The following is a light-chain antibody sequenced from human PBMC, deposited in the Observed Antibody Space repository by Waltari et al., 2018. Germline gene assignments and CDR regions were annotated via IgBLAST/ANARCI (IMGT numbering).Light chain of an antibody. CDR3: QQYYSSPPVT. V-gene: IGKV4-1*01. CDR2: WAS. Sequence: DFVMTQSPDSLAVSLGERATINCRSSQSVFSSPTNKNYLAWYQQKPGQPPKLLIYWASTRQSGVPDRFSGSGSGTDFTLTITNLQAEDVAVYYCQQYYSSPPVTFGTGTKVEIK. CDR1: QSVFSSPTNKNY. J-gene: IGKJ3*01.